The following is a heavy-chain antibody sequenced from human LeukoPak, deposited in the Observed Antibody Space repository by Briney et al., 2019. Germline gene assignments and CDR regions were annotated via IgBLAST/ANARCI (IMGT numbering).Heavy chain of an antibody. CDR1: GFTFSSYA. V-gene: IGHV3-23*01. CDR2: ISSSGGST. J-gene: IGHJ4*02. CDR3: AKGDFTYYYGSGSYPQYYFDY. D-gene: IGHD3-10*01. Sequence: GGSLRLSCAASGFTFSSYAMSWVRQAPGKGLEWVSAISSSGGSTYYADSVKGRFTISRDNSKNTLYLQMNSLRAEDTAVYYCAKGDFTYYYGSGSYPQYYFDYWGQGTLVTVSS.